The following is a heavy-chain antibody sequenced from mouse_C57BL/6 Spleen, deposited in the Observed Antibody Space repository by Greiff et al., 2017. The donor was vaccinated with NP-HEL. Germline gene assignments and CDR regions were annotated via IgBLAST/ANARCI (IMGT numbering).Heavy chain of an antibody. J-gene: IGHJ4*01. Sequence: EVMLVESEGGLVQPGSSMKLSCTASGFTFSDYYMAWVRQVPEKGLEWVANINYDGSSTYYLDSLKSRFIISRDNAKNILYLQMSSLKSEDTATYYCARDYYYGNYDAMDYWGQGTSVTVSS. CDR3: ARDYYYGNYDAMDY. V-gene: IGHV5-16*01. CDR2: INYDGSST. D-gene: IGHD2-1*01. CDR1: GFTFSDYY.